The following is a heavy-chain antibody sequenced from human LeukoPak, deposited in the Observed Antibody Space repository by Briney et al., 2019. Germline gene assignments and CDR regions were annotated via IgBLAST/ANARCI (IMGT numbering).Heavy chain of an antibody. Sequence: GASVKVSCKASGYTFTSYGISWVRQAPGQGLEWMGWISAYNGNTNYAQKLQGRVTMTTDTSTSTAYMELRSLRSDDTAVYYCARDSSGLYYGSGGFDYWGQGTLVTVSS. CDR2: ISAYNGNT. V-gene: IGHV1-18*01. J-gene: IGHJ4*02. CDR3: ARDSSGLYYGSGGFDY. CDR1: GYTFTSYG. D-gene: IGHD3-10*01.